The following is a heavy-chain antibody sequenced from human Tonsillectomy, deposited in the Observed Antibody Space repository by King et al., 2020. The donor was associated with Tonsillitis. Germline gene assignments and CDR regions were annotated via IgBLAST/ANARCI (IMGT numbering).Heavy chain of an antibody. Sequence: QLVQSGGSLVKPGGSLRLSCAASGFTFISYTMNWVRQAPGKGLEWVSSISSSSGYIYYADSVKGRFTISRDNAKNSLYLQMNSLRAEDTSVYYCARDRLGISIRYGMDVWGQGTTVTGSS. CDR3: ARDRLGISIRYGMDV. CDR1: GFTFISYT. V-gene: IGHV3-21*04. D-gene: IGHD3-10*01. CDR2: ISSSSGYI. J-gene: IGHJ6*02.